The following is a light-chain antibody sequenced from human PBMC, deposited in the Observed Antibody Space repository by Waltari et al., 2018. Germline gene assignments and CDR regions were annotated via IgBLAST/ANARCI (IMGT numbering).Light chain of an antibody. J-gene: IGKJ4*01. CDR1: QSVANF. CDR3: QKHNTLPLT. CDR2: GVS. Sequence: SCRASQSVANFLAWYQQKPGQAPRLLIYGVSTRATDIPARFSGSGFATDFSLIISDLEPEDIAVYFCQKHNTLPLTFGGGTKVEIK. V-gene: IGKV3-11*01.